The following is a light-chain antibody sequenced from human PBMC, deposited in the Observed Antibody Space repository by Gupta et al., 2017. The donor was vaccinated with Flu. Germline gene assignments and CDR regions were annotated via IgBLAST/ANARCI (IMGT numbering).Light chain of an antibody. CDR1: SSDVGGYNY. CDR3: SSYTSSSTKV. Sequence: SITISFTGTSSDVGGYNYVSWYQQHPGKAPTLMIYDVSNRPSGVSNRFSGSKSGNTASLTISGLQAEDEADYYCSSYTSSSTKVFGTGTKVTVL. CDR2: DVS. J-gene: IGLJ1*01. V-gene: IGLV2-14*04.